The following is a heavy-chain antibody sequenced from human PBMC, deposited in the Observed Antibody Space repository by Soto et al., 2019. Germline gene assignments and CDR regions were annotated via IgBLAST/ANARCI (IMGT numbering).Heavy chain of an antibody. Sequence: QLQLEASGPGLVKPSETLSLICTVSGVSISSSSYYWGWIRQPPGKGLEWIGNMYSSGSTYYNPSLKSRVTISVDSSKNRSSLNLNAVTAAETSVYYCAQLMLGDWYFDLWGRGTLVTVSS. V-gene: IGHV4-39*01. CDR2: MYSSGST. CDR1: GVSISSSSYY. J-gene: IGHJ2*01. CDR3: AQLMLGDWYFDL. D-gene: IGHD3-10*02.